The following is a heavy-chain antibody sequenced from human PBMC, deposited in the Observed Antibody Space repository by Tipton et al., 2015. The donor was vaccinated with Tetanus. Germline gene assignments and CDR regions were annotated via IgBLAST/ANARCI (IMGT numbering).Heavy chain of an antibody. CDR2: IYYSGDT. CDR3: ARDQGGGRVVRLNWLDP. Sequence: TLSLTCTVPGDSISRGGYFWNWIRQRPGKGPGGVGYIYYSGDTYYNPSLKSRVSLSVDTSKNQFSLNLTSVTAADTAVYYCARDQGGGRVVRLNWLDPWGQGTLVTVSS. V-gene: IGHV4-31*03. J-gene: IGHJ5*02. D-gene: IGHD6-6*01. CDR1: GDSISRGGYF.